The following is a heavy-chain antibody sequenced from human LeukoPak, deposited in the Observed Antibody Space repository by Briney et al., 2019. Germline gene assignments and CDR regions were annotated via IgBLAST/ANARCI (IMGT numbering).Heavy chain of an antibody. Sequence: NPSETLSLTCTVSGGSISDYYWNWIRQPAGKGLEWIGRIYASGSTKYNPSLRSRVTISVDKSKIQFSLKLASATAADTAVYYCARSYLGGTYYDWFDPWGQGTLVTVSS. V-gene: IGHV4-4*07. D-gene: IGHD1-26*01. CDR3: ARSYLGGTYYDWFDP. CDR1: GGSISDYY. CDR2: IYASGST. J-gene: IGHJ5*02.